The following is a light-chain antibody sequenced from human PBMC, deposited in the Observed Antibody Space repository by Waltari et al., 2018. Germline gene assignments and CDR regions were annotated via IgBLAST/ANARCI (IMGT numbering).Light chain of an antibody. V-gene: IGLV3-1*01. CDR3: QAWDSSIEV. CDR2: QDN. CDR1: NVEDHY. Sequence: SYELTQPPSVSVSPGQTVSITCSGANVEDHYTCWYQQKPGQSPVLVIYQDNKRPSGIPERFSGSNSGNTATLTISGTQAVDEADYYCQAWDSSIEVFGGGTKLTVL. J-gene: IGLJ2*01.